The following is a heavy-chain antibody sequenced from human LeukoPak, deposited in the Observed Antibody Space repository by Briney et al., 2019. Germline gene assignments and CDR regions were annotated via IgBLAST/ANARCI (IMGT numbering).Heavy chain of an antibody. V-gene: IGHV3-53*01. CDR3: AKRAVAGRWYYFDY. J-gene: IGHJ4*02. CDR1: GFTVSSNY. Sequence: GGSLRLSCAASGFTVSSNYMSWVRQAPGKGLEWVSVIYSGGSTYYADSVKGRFTISRDNSKNTLYLQMNSLRAEDTAVYYCAKRAVAGRWYYFDYWGQGTLVTVSS. CDR2: IYSGGST. D-gene: IGHD6-19*01.